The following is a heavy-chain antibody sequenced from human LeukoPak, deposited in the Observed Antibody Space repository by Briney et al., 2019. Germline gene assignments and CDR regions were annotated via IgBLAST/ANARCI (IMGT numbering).Heavy chain of an antibody. D-gene: IGHD3-22*01. J-gene: IGHJ4*02. CDR2: ISSSSSYI. CDR1: GFTFSSYR. Sequence: KPGGSLRLSCAASGFTFSSYRMTWVRQAPGKGLEWVSSISSSSSYIYYADSVKGRFTISRDNAKNSLYLQMNSLRAEDTAVYYCAREGSLVVVPAMFDYWGQGTLVTVSS. V-gene: IGHV3-21*01. CDR3: AREGSLVVVPAMFDY.